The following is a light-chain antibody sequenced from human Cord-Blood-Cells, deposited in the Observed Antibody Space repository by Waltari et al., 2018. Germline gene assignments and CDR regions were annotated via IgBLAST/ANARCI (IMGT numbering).Light chain of an antibody. CDR1: QSINSY. V-gene: IGKV1-39*01. CDR3: KQSYSTPFT. Sequence: DIQMTQSPSSLSASVGDRVTITCRASQSINSYLNWYQQKPGKAPKLLIYAASSLQSGVPSRFSGSGSGTDFTLTISSLQPEDFATYYCKQSYSTPFTFGPGTKVDIE. CDR2: AAS. J-gene: IGKJ3*01.